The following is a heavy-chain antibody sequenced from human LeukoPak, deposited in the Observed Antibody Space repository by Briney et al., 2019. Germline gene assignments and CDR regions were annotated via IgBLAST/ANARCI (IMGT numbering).Heavy chain of an antibody. CDR3: VRAHHPGGWFDP. D-gene: IGHD3-10*01. J-gene: IGHJ5*02. CDR1: GGSFSGYY. Sequence: KTSETLSLTCAVYGGSFSGYYWSWIRQPPGKGLEWVSYIRSTGSSTAYADSVKGRFAISRDNAKNSLYLQMNSLTAEDTAVHYCVRAHHPGGWFDPWGQGTLVTVSS. V-gene: IGHV3-11*04. CDR2: IRSTGSST.